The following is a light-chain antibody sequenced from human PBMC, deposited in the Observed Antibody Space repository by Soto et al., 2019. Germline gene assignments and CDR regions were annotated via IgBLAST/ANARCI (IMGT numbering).Light chain of an antibody. CDR3: SSYTSNTTVV. Sequence: QSALTQPASVSGSPGQSIIISCTGTSSDVGGYNYVSWYQQHPGKAPKLMIYEVSNRPSGVSNRFSGSKSGNTASLTISGLQAEDEADYYCSSYTSNTTVVFGGGTKVTVL. CDR2: EVS. CDR1: SSDVGGYNY. J-gene: IGLJ2*01. V-gene: IGLV2-14*01.